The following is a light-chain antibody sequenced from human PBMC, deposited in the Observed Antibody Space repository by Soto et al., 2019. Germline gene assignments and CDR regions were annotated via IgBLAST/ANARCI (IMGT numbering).Light chain of an antibody. Sequence: QSALTQPASVSGSPGQSITISCTGTSSDVGGYRYVSWYQQHPGKAPKLIIYEVSNRPSGVSNRFSGSKSGNTASLAISGLQAEDEADYYCSSYTSSSHCVFGNGTKVTVL. CDR3: SSYTSSSHCV. CDR2: EVS. J-gene: IGLJ1*01. CDR1: SSDVGGYRY. V-gene: IGLV2-14*01.